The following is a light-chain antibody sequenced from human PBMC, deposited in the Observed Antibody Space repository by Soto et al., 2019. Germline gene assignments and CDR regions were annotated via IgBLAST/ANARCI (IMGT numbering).Light chain of an antibody. CDR2: GAS. CDR1: QSVSSSY. Sequence: EIVLTQSPGTLSLSPGERATLSCRASQSVSSSYLAWYQQKPGQAPRLLIYGASSRATGIPDRFSGRQSGTDFTLTISRLQPEDFAVYYCQHYGSSPPYTFGQGTKLEIK. CDR3: QHYGSSPPYT. J-gene: IGKJ2*01. V-gene: IGKV3-20*01.